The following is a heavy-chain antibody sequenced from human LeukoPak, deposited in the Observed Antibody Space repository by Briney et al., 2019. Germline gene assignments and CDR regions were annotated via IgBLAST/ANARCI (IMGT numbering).Heavy chain of an antibody. Sequence: PGGSLRLSCAASGFTFSSHEMNWVRQAPGKGLEWVSYISSSGSTIYYADSVKGRFTISRDNAKNSLYLQMNSLRAEDTAVYYCATGYSGYDAFDYWGQGTLVTVSS. D-gene: IGHD5-12*01. CDR1: GFTFSSHE. CDR3: ATGYSGYDAFDY. J-gene: IGHJ4*02. V-gene: IGHV3-48*03. CDR2: ISSSGSTI.